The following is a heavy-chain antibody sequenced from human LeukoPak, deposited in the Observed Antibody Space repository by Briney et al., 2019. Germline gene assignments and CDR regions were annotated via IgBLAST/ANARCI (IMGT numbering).Heavy chain of an antibody. Sequence: GRSLRLSCAASGFTFSSYGMHWVRQAPGKGLEWVAVIWYDGSNKYYADSVKGGFTISRDNSKNTRYLQMNSLRAEDTAVYYCARSRQLGYCSSTSCHYYFDYWGQGTLVTVSS. CDR3: ARSRQLGYCSSTSCHYYFDY. CDR1: GFTFSSYG. CDR2: IWYDGSNK. J-gene: IGHJ4*02. D-gene: IGHD2-2*01. V-gene: IGHV3-33*01.